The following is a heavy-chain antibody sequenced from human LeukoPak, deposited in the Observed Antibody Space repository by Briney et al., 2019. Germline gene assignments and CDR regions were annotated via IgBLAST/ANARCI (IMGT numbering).Heavy chain of an antibody. Sequence: GPSVKVSCKASGYTFTSYDIDGGRQATGQGLEWMGWMNPNSGNTGYAQKFQGRVTMTWNTSISTAYMELSSLRSEATAVYYCARGRYSSSPRRYYMDVWGKGTTVTVSS. J-gene: IGHJ6*03. V-gene: IGHV1-8*01. CDR2: MNPNSGNT. CDR3: ARGRYSSSPRRYYMDV. D-gene: IGHD6-6*01. CDR1: GYTFTSYD.